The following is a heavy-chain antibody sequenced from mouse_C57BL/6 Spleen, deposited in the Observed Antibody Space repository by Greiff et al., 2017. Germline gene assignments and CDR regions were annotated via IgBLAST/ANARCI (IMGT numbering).Heavy chain of an antibody. CDR3: ARGDGYGYFDY. J-gene: IGHJ2*01. V-gene: IGHV1-50*01. D-gene: IGHD2-2*01. Sequence: QVQLQQPGAELVKPGASVKLSCKASGYTFTSYWMQWVKQRPGQGLEWIGEIDPSDSYTNYNQKFKGKATLTVDTSSSTAYMQLSSLTSEDSAVYYCARGDGYGYFDYWGQGTTLTVSS. CDR1: GYTFTSYW. CDR2: IDPSDSYT.